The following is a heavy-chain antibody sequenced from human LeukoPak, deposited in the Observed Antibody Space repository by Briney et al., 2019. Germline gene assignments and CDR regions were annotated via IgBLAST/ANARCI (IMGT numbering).Heavy chain of an antibody. CDR3: ARGAPDCSGGSCYRRDYYYYMDV. CDR1: GGTFSSYA. V-gene: IGHV1-69*05. CDR2: IIPIFGTA. Sequence: AASVKVSCKASGGTFSSYAISWVRQAPGQGLEWMGGIIPIFGTANYAQKFQGRVTITTDESTSTAYMELSSLRSEDTAVYYCARGAPDCSGGSCYRRDYYYYMDVWGKGTTVTVSS. D-gene: IGHD2-15*01. J-gene: IGHJ6*03.